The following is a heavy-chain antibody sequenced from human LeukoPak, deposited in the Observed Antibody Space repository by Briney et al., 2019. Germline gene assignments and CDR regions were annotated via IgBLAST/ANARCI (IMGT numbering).Heavy chain of an antibody. CDR2: IGIDSGNT. D-gene: IGHD1-1*01. V-gene: IGHV3-48*01. Sequence: GGSLRLSCTASGFPFIEYSMNWVRQAPGKGLEWISYIGIDSGNTKYADSVRGRLTISADKAKNSLYLQMNSLRVEDTAVYYCARDHNYAFDNWGQGTLVSVAS. J-gene: IGHJ4*02. CDR3: ARDHNYAFDN. CDR1: GFPFIEYS.